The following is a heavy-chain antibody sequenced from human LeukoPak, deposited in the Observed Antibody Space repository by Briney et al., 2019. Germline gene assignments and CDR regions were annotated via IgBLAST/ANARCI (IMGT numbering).Heavy chain of an antibody. D-gene: IGHD1-26*01. CDR2: MHSSGST. Sequence: PGGSLRLSYAASGFTVNTNYMSWVRQAPGKGLEWVSIMHSSGSTYYADSVKGRFTFSRDNSKNILYLQMNSLRAEDTAGYYCARDGGSGRGYYYYYGMDVWGQGTTVTVSS. V-gene: IGHV3-53*01. CDR3: ARDGGSGRGYYYYYGMDV. CDR1: GFTVNTNY. J-gene: IGHJ6*02.